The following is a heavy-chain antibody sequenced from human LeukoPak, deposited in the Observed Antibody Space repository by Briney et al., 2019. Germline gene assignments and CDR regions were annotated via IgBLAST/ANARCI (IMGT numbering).Heavy chain of an antibody. D-gene: IGHD3-22*01. CDR1: GFTFSSYA. V-gene: IGHV3-23*01. CDR2: IGSGT. J-gene: IGHJ4*02. CDR3: ARGAYYYED. Sequence: PGGSLRLSCGASGFTFSSYAMSWVRQAPGKGLEWVSAIGSGTYYADSVKGRFTISRDNSKNTLYLQMNSLRAEDTAVYYCARGAYYYEDWGQGTLVTVSS.